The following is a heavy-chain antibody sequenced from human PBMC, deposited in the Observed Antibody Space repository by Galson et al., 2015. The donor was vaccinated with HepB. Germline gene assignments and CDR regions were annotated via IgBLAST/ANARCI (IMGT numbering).Heavy chain of an antibody. CDR1: GFTFSSYA. CDR3: ARYMVRGVLYYYGMDV. Sequence: SLRLSCAASGFTFSSYAMHWVRQAPGKGLEWVAVISYDGSNKYYADSVKGRFTISRDNSKNTLYLQMNSLRAEDTAVYYCARYMVRGVLYYYGMDVWGQGTTVTVSS. V-gene: IGHV3-30*04. CDR2: ISYDGSNK. J-gene: IGHJ6*02. D-gene: IGHD3-10*01.